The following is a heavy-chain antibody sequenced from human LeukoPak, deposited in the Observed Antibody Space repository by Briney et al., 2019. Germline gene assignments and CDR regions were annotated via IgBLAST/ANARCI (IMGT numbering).Heavy chain of an antibody. V-gene: IGHV4-59*01. D-gene: IGHD4-23*01. J-gene: IGHJ4*02. Sequence: SETLSLTCNVSGGSLSSYYWSWVRQSPEQGLEWIGQIYHTGSTHYNPSLRSRFAISVDTSKNKLFLNVKSGTAADTAVYYCAREGRWGMRYYFDFWGQGTLVIVSS. CDR1: GGSLSSYY. CDR3: AREGRWGMRYYFDF. CDR2: IYHTGST.